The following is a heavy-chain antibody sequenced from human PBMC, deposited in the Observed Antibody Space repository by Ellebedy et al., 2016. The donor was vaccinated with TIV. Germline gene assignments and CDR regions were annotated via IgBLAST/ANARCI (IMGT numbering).Heavy chain of an antibody. J-gene: IGHJ6*02. Sequence: AASVKVSCKGSGYSFTAYYMHWVRQAPGQGLEWMGLINPNTGGTNYAQRFQGRVTMTRDTSISTAYMELSRLRSDDSAAYYCARDDEGYGMDVWGQGTTVTVSS. CDR3: ARDDEGYGMDV. CDR2: INPNTGGT. CDR1: GYSFTAYY. V-gene: IGHV1-2*02.